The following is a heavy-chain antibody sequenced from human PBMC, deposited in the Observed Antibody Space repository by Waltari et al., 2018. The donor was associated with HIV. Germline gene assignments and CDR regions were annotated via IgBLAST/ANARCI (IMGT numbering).Heavy chain of an antibody. CDR2: TSHSANT. D-gene: IGHD3-3*01. CDR3: ARGKGFYYDVWTGRRGYYFDY. Sequence: QVQLQESGPGLVKPSGTLSLTCAVSGDSINSSTWWSWFRQPPGKGPEWIGETSHSANTNYNPSLKSRVSISLDKSKNQFSLRLTSVTAADTAVYYCARGKGFYYDVWTGRRGYYFDYWGQGTLVTVSS. V-gene: IGHV4-4*02. J-gene: IGHJ4*02. CDR1: GDSINSSTW.